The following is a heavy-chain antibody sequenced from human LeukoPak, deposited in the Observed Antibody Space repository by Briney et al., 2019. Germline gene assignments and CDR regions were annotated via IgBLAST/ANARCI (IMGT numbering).Heavy chain of an antibody. CDR1: GFTFGDYG. V-gene: IGHV3-49*04. D-gene: IGHD1-26*01. CDR2: IRSKAFGGTT. Sequence: PGGSLRLSCTASGFTFGDYGLSWVRQAPGKGLEWVGFIRSKAFGGTTEYAASVKGRFTISRDDSKNIAYLQMNSLRAEDTAVYYCAKDAIKIVGATSPSDYWGQGTLVTVSS. J-gene: IGHJ4*02. CDR3: AKDAIKIVGATSPSDY.